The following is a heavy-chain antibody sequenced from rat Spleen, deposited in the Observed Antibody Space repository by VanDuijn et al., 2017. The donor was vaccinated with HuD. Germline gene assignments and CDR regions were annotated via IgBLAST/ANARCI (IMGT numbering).Heavy chain of an antibody. CDR2: ISTGGGNT. J-gene: IGHJ4*01. Sequence: EVQLVESGGGLVQPGRSLKLSCAASGFTFSNYGMAWVRQTPTKGLEWVASISTGGGNTYYRDSVKGRFTISRDNAKSTLYLQMKSLRSEDTATYYCTRAVNYPGTRGYVMDAWGQGASVTVSS. CDR1: GFTFSNYG. D-gene: IGHD1-4*01. V-gene: IGHV5S13*01. CDR3: TRAVNYPGTRGYVMDA.